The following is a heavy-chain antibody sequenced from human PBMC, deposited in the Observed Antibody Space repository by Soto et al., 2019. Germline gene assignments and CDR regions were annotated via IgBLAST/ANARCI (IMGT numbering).Heavy chain of an antibody. CDR3: AREANYYDSSGYYGDSPRDAFDI. D-gene: IGHD3-22*01. Sequence: EVQLVESGGGVVRPGGSLRLSCAASGFTFDDYGMSWVRQAPGKGLEWVSGINWNGGSTGYADSVKGRFTISRDNAKNSLYLQMNSLRAEDTALYYCAREANYYDSSGYYGDSPRDAFDICGQGTMVTVSS. J-gene: IGHJ3*02. V-gene: IGHV3-20*04. CDR1: GFTFDDYG. CDR2: INWNGGST.